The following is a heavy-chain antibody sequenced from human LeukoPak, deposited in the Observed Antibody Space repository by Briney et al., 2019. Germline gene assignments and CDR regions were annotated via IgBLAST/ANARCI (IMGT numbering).Heavy chain of an antibody. CDR3: ARAPVLLSSTRSKGAYYMDV. J-gene: IGHJ6*03. CDR1: GFTFSSYS. V-gene: IGHV3-21*01. CDR2: ISSSSSYI. D-gene: IGHD2-2*01. Sequence: GGSLRLSCAASGFTFSSYSMNWVRQAPGKGLEWVSSISSSSSYIYYADSVKGRFTISRDNAKNSLYLQMNSLRAEDTAVYYCARAPVLLSSTRSKGAYYMDVWGKGTTVTISS.